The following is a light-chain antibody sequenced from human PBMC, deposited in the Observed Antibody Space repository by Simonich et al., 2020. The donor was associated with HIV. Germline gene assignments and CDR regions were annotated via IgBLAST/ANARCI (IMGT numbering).Light chain of an antibody. J-gene: IGKJ2*03. CDR1: QSINNW. CDR2: AAS. Sequence: DIQMTQSPSTLSSSVGNRFTITCRASQSINNWLAWYQQKPVKATKLLIYAASSLQSGVPSRFSGSGSVTDFTLTISSLQPEDFATYYCQQYYSYPYSFGQGTKLEIK. V-gene: IGKV1-5*01. CDR3: QQYYSYPYS.